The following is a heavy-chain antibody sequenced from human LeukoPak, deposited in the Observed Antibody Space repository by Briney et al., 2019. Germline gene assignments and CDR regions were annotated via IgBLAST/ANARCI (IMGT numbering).Heavy chain of an antibody. Sequence: PGGSLKLSCAAPGLTFSNYDIHWVRQAAGRGLEWVSGIGTAADTYYAGSVKGRFTISRENGKSSAYLQMNSLRAGDTAVYYCAKDFFSSGWYGYPTSDYWGQGTLVTVSS. D-gene: IGHD6-19*01. CDR3: AKDFFSSGWYGYPTSDY. J-gene: IGHJ4*02. V-gene: IGHV3-13*04. CDR1: GLTFSNYD. CDR2: IGTAADT.